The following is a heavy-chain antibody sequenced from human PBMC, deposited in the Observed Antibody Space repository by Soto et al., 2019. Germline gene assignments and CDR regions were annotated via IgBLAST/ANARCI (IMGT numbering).Heavy chain of an antibody. Sequence: QITLQESGPTLVNPTQTLKLTCTFSGFSFTTAGVAVGWIRQTPGGALEWLTLIYYNDDRRFSPSLKTRLTITGDTSKNQVVLSLTNVDPGDTATYFCAHSDGGYEIIYFDFWGQGIPVTVSS. J-gene: IGHJ4*02. CDR1: GFSFTTAGVA. V-gene: IGHV2-5*01. D-gene: IGHD5-12*01. CDR3: AHSDGGYEIIYFDF. CDR2: IYYNDDR.